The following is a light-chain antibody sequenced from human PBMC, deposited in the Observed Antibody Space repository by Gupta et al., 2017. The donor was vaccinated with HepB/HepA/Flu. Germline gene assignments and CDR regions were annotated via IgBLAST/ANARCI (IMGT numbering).Light chain of an antibody. V-gene: IGKV2-28*01. CDR2: LAS. CDR3: RQTLRAPFT. J-gene: IGKJ4*01. CDR1: QSRMHRNGNNY. Sequence: VMNQSPLPLPVTPGEPASISCRSSQSRMHRNGNNYLDWYLQKLGQSPQLLIYLASNRASGVPDRCTGSGSGTYVTFKISRVEAEDAGIYYGRQTLRAPFTCGGGTRVEIK.